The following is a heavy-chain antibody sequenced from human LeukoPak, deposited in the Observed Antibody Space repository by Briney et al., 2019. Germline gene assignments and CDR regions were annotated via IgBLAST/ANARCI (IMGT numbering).Heavy chain of an antibody. CDR3: ARGSSRFGY. Sequence: PSETLSLTCAVYGGSFSGYCWSWIRQPPGKGLEWIGEINHSGSTNYNPSLKSRVTISVDTSKNQFSLKLSSVTAADTAVYYCARGSSRFGYWGQGTLVTVSS. V-gene: IGHV4-34*01. CDR1: GGSFSGYC. J-gene: IGHJ4*02. CDR2: INHSGST. D-gene: IGHD2-2*01.